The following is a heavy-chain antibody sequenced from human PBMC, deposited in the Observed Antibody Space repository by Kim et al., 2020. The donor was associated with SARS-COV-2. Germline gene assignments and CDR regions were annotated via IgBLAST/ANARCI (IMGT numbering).Heavy chain of an antibody. Sequence: SETLSLTCTVSGGSISSSSYYWGWIRQPPGKGLEWIGSIYYSGSTYYNPSLKSRVTISVDTSKNQFSLKLSSVTAADTAVYYCARLRSKGTRGTHYYYGMDVWGQGTTVTVSS. V-gene: IGHV4-39*01. CDR1: GGSISSSSYY. CDR3: ARLRSKGTRGTHYYYGMDV. CDR2: IYYSGST. J-gene: IGHJ6*02. D-gene: IGHD2-8*01.